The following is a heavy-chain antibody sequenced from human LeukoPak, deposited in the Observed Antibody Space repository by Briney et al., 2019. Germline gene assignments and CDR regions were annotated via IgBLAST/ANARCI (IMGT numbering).Heavy chain of an antibody. Sequence: PGGSLRLSCAASGFTFSSYAMSWVRQAPGKGLEWVSAISGSGGGTYYADSVKGRFTISRDNSKNTLYLQMNSLRAEDTAVYYCAKADTYDFWSGYYLPVDWGQGTLVTVSS. D-gene: IGHD3-3*01. J-gene: IGHJ4*02. CDR3: AKADTYDFWSGYYLPVD. CDR2: ISGSGGGT. CDR1: GFTFSSYA. V-gene: IGHV3-23*01.